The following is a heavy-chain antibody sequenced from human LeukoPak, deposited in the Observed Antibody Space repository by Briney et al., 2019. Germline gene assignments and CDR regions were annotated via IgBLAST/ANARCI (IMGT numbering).Heavy chain of an antibody. D-gene: IGHD2-2*01. CDR1: GGSISSSNW. J-gene: IGHJ4*02. CDR2: IYYSGST. CDR3: ARVACSSTSCYAADY. Sequence: PSETLSLTCAVSGGSISSSNWWSWVRQPPGKGLEWIGYIYYSGSTNYNPSLKSRVTISVDRSKNQFSLKLSSVTAADTAVYYCARVACSSTSCYAADYWGQGTLVTVSS. V-gene: IGHV4-4*02.